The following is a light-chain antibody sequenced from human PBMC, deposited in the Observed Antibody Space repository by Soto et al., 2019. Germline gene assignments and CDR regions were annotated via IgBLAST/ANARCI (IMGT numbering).Light chain of an antibody. CDR2: NVS. Sequence: QSVLIQPPSVSGSPGQSVTISCTGTSSDVGSYDYVSWYQQHPGTVPKPMIYNVSTQPSGVPDRFSGSKSGNTASLTISGLQAEDEGDYSCCSYTNSAYVFGTGTKVTVL. CDR1: SSDVGSYDY. V-gene: IGLV2-11*01. CDR3: CSYTNSAYV. J-gene: IGLJ1*01.